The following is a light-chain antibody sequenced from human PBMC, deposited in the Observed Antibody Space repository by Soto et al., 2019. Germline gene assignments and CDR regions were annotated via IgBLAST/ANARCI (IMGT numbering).Light chain of an antibody. CDR1: QTLYNN. J-gene: IGKJ4*01. V-gene: IGKV3-15*01. Sequence: EIVMTQSPATLSVSPGERATLSCRASQTLYNNLAWYQQKLGQAPSLLIYGASARAPDIPATFSGSGSGEEFTLTISGLQSEDFAIYYCQQYSDWPLTFGGGNKVEIK. CDR3: QQYSDWPLT. CDR2: GAS.